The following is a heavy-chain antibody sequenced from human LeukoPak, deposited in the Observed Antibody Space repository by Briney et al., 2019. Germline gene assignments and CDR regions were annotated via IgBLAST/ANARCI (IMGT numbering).Heavy chain of an antibody. D-gene: IGHD6-13*01. Sequence: GESLKISCKGSGYSFTSYWIGWVRQMPGKVLEWMGIIYPGDSDTRYSPSFQGQVTISADKSISTAYLQWSSLKASDTAMYYCARRMAAAGTDLTNWFDPWGQGTLVTVSS. CDR1: GYSFTSYW. CDR3: ARRMAAAGTDLTNWFDP. J-gene: IGHJ5*02. V-gene: IGHV5-51*01. CDR2: IYPGDSDT.